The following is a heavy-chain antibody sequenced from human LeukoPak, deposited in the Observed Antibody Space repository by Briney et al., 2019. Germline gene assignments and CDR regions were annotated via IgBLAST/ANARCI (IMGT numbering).Heavy chain of an antibody. D-gene: IGHD5-12*01. CDR3: ALYSGYDEGFDY. J-gene: IGHJ4*02. CDR2: ISSSGSTI. V-gene: IGHV3-48*03. CDR1: GFTFSSYE. Sequence: PGGSLRLSCAASGFTFSSYEMNWVRQAPGKGLEWVSYISSSGSTIYYADSVKGRFTISRDNAKNSLYLQMNSLRAGDTAVYYCALYSGYDEGFDYWGQGTLVTVSS.